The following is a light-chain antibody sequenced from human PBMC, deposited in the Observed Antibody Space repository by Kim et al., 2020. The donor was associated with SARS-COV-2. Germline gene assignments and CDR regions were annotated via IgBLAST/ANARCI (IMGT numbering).Light chain of an antibody. CDR1: QSVRNN. V-gene: IGKV3-15*01. J-gene: IGKJ4*01. CDR2: GAS. Sequence: IVMTQSPATLSVSPGQRVTLSCRASQSVRNNLAWYQQRPGQAPRLLIYGASTRATDISARFSGSGSGTEFTLTIRSLQSEDLAVYYCQQYHDWPLLTFGGGNKVDIK. CDR3: QQYHDWPLLT.